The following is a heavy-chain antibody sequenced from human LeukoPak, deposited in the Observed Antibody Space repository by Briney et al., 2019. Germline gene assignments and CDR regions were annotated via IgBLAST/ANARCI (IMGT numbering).Heavy chain of an antibody. V-gene: IGHV1-46*01. Sequence: ASVKVSCKASGYTFTSYYMHWVRQAPGQGLEWMGIINPSGGSTSYAQKFQGRVTMTRDMSTSTVYMELSSLRSEDTAVYYCARDDGWAAVYDYWGQGTLVTVSS. D-gene: IGHD6-13*01. J-gene: IGHJ4*02. CDR1: GYTFTSYY. CDR3: ARDDGWAAVYDY. CDR2: INPSGGST.